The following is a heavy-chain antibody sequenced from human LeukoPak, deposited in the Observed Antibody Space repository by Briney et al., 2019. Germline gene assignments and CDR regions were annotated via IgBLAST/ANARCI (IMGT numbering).Heavy chain of an antibody. D-gene: IGHD5-12*01. J-gene: IGHJ5*02. CDR1: GFTFSTYA. V-gene: IGHV3-30-3*01. CDR2: ISYDGGNK. CDR3: ARADILAAFYDL. Sequence: GRSLRLSCAASGFTFSTYAMHWVRQAPGKGLEWVTVISYDGGNKYYADPVKGRFTISRDNSKNTLYLQMNSLRIEDTAVYYCARADILAAFYDLWGQGTLVTVSS.